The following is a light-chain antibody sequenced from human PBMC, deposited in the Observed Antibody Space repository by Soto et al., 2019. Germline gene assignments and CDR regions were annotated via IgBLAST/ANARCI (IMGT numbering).Light chain of an antibody. CDR2: DIS. V-gene: IGKV1-33*01. CDR3: QQYETLPYT. CDR1: QVINNY. Sequence: DIQMTQSASSLSASVGDRVTITCQASQVINNYLNWYQQKPGKAAKHLIYDISTLERGVPTGFGGGGSGTDFTLTITGLQPEDCATYFCQQYETLPYTFGRGTKLEIK. J-gene: IGKJ2*01.